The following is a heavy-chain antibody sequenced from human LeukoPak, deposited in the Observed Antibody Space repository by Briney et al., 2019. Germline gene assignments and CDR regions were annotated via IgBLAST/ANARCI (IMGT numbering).Heavy chain of an antibody. CDR3: AREKAAYCTGDCHSFDR. CDR1: GGSISDGVYY. CDR2: IYYSENT. D-gene: IGHD2-21*02. Sequence: SETLSLTCTVSGGSISDGVYYWNWIRQSPGKGLEWIGYIYYSENTYYNPSLKSRVTISIDTSKNQFFLKVTSVTAADTATYFCAREKAAYCTGDCHSFDRWGLGILVTVSS. V-gene: IGHV4-30-4*01. J-gene: IGHJ5*02.